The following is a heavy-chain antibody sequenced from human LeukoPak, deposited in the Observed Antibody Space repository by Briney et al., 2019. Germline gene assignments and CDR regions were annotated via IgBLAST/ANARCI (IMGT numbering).Heavy chain of an antibody. CDR2: ISNDGTNK. D-gene: IGHD1-26*01. V-gene: IGHV3-30-3*01. CDR3: AKDHSGSYFDNYYHYGMDV. CDR1: GFTFSSYA. J-gene: IGHJ6*02. Sequence: GRSLRLSCAASGFTFSSYAMHWVRQAPGKGLEWVTFISNDGTNKYYAGSVKGRFTISRDNSKNTLYLQMNSLRAEDTAVYYCAKDHSGSYFDNYYHYGMDVWGQGTTVTVSS.